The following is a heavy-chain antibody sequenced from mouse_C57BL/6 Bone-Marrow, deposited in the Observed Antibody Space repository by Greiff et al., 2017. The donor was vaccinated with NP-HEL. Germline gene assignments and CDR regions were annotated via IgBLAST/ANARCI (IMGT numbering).Heavy chain of an antibody. CDR3: TAGYGDYAWFAY. J-gene: IGHJ3*01. Sequence: VQLKESGAELVRPGASVKLSCTASGFNITDDYMHWVKQRPEQGLEWIGWIDPESGATEYASKFQGKATITADTSSNTASLQLSSLTSEDTAVYYCTAGYGDYAWFAYWGQGTLVTVSA. V-gene: IGHV14-4*01. D-gene: IGHD2-13*01. CDR1: GFNITDDY. CDR2: IDPESGAT.